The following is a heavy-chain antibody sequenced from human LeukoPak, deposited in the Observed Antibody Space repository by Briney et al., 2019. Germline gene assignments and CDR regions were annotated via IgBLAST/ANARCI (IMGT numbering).Heavy chain of an antibody. CDR2: ISGSGTI. CDR3: ARDSGTTGEVKFDP. Sequence: SETLSLTCTVSGGSINSYWSWIRQPAGKGLEWIGRISGSGTITYNPALQSRLSISIDTSKNQLSLKLMSVTAADTAVYYCARDSGTTGEVKFDPWGQGTLVIVSS. V-gene: IGHV4-4*07. CDR1: GGSINSY. J-gene: IGHJ5*02. D-gene: IGHD3-10*01.